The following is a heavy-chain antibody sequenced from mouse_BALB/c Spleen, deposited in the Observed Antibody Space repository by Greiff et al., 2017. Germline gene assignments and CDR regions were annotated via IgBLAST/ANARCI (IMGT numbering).Heavy chain of an antibody. CDR2: IYPGSGST. V-gene: IGHV1-77*01. CDR3: ARHYGYAWFAT. D-gene: IGHD1-2*01. CDR1: GYTFTDYV. Sequence: VKLVESGPELVKPGASVKMSCKASGYTFTDYVISWVKQRTGQGLEWIGEIYPGSGSTYYNEKFKGKATLTADKSSNTAYMQLSSLTSEDSAVYFCARHYGYAWFATGAKGLWSLSLQ. J-gene: IGHJ3*01.